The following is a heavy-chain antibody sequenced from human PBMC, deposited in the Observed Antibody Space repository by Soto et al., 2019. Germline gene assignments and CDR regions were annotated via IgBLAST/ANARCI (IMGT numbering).Heavy chain of an antibody. CDR1: AGSITTSY. V-gene: IGHV4-59*01. Sequence: SETLSLTCTVSAGSITTSYWSWIRQPLGKALEWIGYISYRGSTNYNPSLKSRLTISVDTSKSQISLKLTSMTTADTAVYYCASSGIVGREVNTWFDPWGQGTLVTVSS. CDR3: ASSGIVGREVNTWFDP. J-gene: IGHJ5*02. D-gene: IGHD3-22*01. CDR2: ISYRGST.